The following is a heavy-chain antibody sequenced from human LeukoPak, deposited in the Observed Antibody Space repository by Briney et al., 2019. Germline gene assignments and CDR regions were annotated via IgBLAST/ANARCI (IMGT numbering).Heavy chain of an antibody. CDR2: INPNSGGT. CDR3: AREISLGWGSYYFDY. J-gene: IGHJ4*02. D-gene: IGHD3-16*01. CDR1: GYTFTGYY. Sequence: ASVKVSCKASGYTFTGYYMHWVRQAPGQGLEWMGWINPNSGGTNYAQKFQGRVTMTRDTSISTAYMELSRLRSDDTAVYYCAREISLGWGSYYFDYWGQGTLVTVSS. V-gene: IGHV1-2*02.